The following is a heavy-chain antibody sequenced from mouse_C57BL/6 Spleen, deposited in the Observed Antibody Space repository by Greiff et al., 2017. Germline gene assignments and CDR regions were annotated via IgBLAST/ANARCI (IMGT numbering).Heavy chain of an antibody. Sequence: VQLQQSGAELVKPGASVKISCKASGYAFSSYWMNWVKQRPGKGLEWIGQIYPGDGDTNYNGKFKGKATLTADNSSSTAYMQLSSLTSEDSAVYFCARWRGSWDYYAMDYWGQGTSVTVSS. CDR3: ARWRGSWDYYAMDY. CDR2: IYPGDGDT. V-gene: IGHV1-80*01. D-gene: IGHD1-1*01. CDR1: GYAFSSYW. J-gene: IGHJ4*01.